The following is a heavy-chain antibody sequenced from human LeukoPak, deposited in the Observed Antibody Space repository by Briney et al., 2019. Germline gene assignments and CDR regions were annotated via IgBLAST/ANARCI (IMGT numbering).Heavy chain of an antibody. CDR1: GFTFSNYG. D-gene: IGHD6-13*01. CDR2: IWYDGSNQ. Sequence: GGSLRLSCITSGFTFSNYGFHWVRQAPGKGLEWTAAIWYDGSNQYYPDSVKGRFTISKDNSKNTIYLQMNSLRIEDTAMYYCARDLSSSWSPGVWGQGTMVSVSS. V-gene: IGHV3-33*01. J-gene: IGHJ3*01. CDR3: ARDLSSSWSPGV.